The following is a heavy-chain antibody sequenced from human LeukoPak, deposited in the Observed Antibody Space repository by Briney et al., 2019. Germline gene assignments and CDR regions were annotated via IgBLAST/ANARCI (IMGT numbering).Heavy chain of an antibody. D-gene: IGHD1-26*01. CDR3: ARSRAFNSGAFDP. CDR1: GGSISTYY. CDR2: IYHSGST. J-gene: IGHJ5*02. V-gene: IGHV4-59*01. Sequence: KASETLSLTCTVSGGSISTYYWNWIRQPPGKGLEWIGYIYHSGSTNYNPSLKSRVTISVDTSKNQFSLRLNSVTAADTAVYYCARSRAFNSGAFDPWGQGSLVTVSS.